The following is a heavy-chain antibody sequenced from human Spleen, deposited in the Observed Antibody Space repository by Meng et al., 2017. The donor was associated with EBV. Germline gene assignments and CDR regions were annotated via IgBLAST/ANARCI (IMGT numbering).Heavy chain of an antibody. CDR1: GYSLSELS. Sequence: QVHLIQSGAEVKKPGASVKVSCKVSGYSLSELSMHWVRQAPGKGLEWLGGFDPEEGEIIYAQKFQGRVTMTEDTPTDTAYMELSNLRYEDTAVYYCAPGHCTTTICYWFDPWGQGTLVTVSS. CDR2: FDPEEGEI. D-gene: IGHD2-2*01. CDR3: APGHCTTTICYWFDP. V-gene: IGHV1-24*01. J-gene: IGHJ5*02.